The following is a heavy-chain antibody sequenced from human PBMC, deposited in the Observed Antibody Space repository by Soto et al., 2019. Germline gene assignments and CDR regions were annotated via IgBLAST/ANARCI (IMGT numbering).Heavy chain of an antibody. CDR3: ARDRGSSWFDY. D-gene: IGHD6-13*01. CDR1: GFTFSSYE. J-gene: IGHJ4*02. CDR2: ISSSGSTI. V-gene: IGHV3-48*03. Sequence: GGSLRLSCAASGFTFSSYEMNWVRQAPGKGLEWVSYISSSGSTIYYADSVKGRFTISRDNAKNSLYLQMNSLRAEDTAVYYCARDRGSSWFDYWGQRTLVTVSS.